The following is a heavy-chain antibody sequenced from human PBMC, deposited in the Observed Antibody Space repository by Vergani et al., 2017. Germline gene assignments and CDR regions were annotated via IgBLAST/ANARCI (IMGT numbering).Heavy chain of an antibody. CDR3: ARDQCSSTSCPYYYYYMDV. J-gene: IGHJ6*03. V-gene: IGHV3-21*05. Sequence: EVQLVESGGGLVKPGGSLRLSCAASGFTFSSYSMNWVRQAPGKGLEWVSYISSSSSTIYYADSVKGRFTISRDNAKNSLYLQMNSLRAEDTAVYYCARDQCSSTSCPYYYYYMDVWGKGTTVTVSS. D-gene: IGHD2-2*01. CDR2: ISSSSSTI. CDR1: GFTFSSYS.